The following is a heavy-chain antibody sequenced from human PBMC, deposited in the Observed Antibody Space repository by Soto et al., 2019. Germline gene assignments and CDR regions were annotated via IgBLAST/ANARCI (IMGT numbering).Heavy chain of an antibody. CDR1: GFTFGDHS. V-gene: IGHV3-49*03. CDR3: SRVPPSRSNLGNEFEY. Sequence: LRLSCTGFGFTFGDHSVVWFRQSPGKGLEWVGFITSKRYGGTTEIAPSVKGRFWISRDDSKSIAYLEMNSLTVEDSGMYYCSRVPPSRSNLGNEFEYWGQGTLVIVSS. D-gene: IGHD1-26*01. J-gene: IGHJ4*02. CDR2: ITSKRYGGTT.